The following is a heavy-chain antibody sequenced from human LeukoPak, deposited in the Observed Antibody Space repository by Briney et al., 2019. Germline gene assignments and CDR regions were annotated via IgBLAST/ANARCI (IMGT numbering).Heavy chain of an antibody. Sequence: GGSLRLSCAASGFTLSTYAMTWVRQAPGKGLEWVSLLSGSGVSTYYADSVKGRFTISRDNAKKSLYLQMNSLRGEDTAVYYCARAIGAADSYWGQGTLVTVSS. J-gene: IGHJ4*02. CDR2: LSGSGVST. CDR1: GFTLSTYA. CDR3: ARAIGAADSY. V-gene: IGHV3-23*01. D-gene: IGHD6-13*01.